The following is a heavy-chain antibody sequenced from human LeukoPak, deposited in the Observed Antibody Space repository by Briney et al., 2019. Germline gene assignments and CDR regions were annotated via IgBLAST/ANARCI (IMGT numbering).Heavy chain of an antibody. CDR1: GYIFSNFFSSYG. V-gene: IGHV1-18*01. CDR2: ISAYNGNI. CDR3: ASMSGYYPSYYFDY. D-gene: IGHD3-3*01. J-gene: IGHJ4*02. Sequence: ASVTVSCKASGYIFSNFFSSYGITWVRQAPGQGLEWLGWISAYNGNIDYAQKLQGRVTLTTDTSTSTAYMEVRSLRSDDKAVYCCASMSGYYPSYYFDYWGQGTLVTVSS.